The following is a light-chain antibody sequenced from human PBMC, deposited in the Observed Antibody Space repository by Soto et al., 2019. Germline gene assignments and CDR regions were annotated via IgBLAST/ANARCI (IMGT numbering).Light chain of an antibody. J-gene: IGKJ5*01. Sequence: IVMTQSSGTQSVFPGVSAALSCRASQTIDSNLAWYQQKPGQAPRLLVYWASTRESGVPDRFSGGGSGTDFTLTISSLQAEDVAVYYCQQYYSVPITFGQGTRLEIK. V-gene: IGKV3-15*01. CDR2: WAS. CDR1: QTIDSN. CDR3: QQYYSVPIT.